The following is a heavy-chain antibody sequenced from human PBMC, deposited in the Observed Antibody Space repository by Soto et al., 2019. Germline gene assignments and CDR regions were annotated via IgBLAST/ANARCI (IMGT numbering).Heavy chain of an antibody. CDR3: GREGQQLAQEQYFQFNGVDV. V-gene: IGHV1-18*01. D-gene: IGHD6-13*01. J-gene: IGHJ6*02. CDR2: ISGDNVNR. CDR1: GYNLRDYG. Sequence: QVQLVQSGVEVKTPGASVKVSCTAHGYNLRDYGVSWLRQAPGQGFEWMGWISGDNVNRRSSQRFQDRLTLTTETSTNTAILEVRSLRSDDTAVYYCGREGQQLAQEQYFQFNGVDVWGQGTSVTVSS.